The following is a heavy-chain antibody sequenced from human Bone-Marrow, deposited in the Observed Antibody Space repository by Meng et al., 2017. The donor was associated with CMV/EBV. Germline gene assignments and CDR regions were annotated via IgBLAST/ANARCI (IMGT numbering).Heavy chain of an antibody. CDR1: GYSFTSYW. Sequence: KVSCKGSGYSFTSYWIGWVRQMPGKGLEWMGIIYPGDSDTRYSPSFQGQATISADKSISTAYLQWSSLKASDTAMYYCARQRYYYDSSGDDYYYYGMDVWGQGTTVTVSS. CDR3: ARQRYYYDSSGDDYYYYGMDV. V-gene: IGHV5-51*01. J-gene: IGHJ6*02. CDR2: IYPGDSDT. D-gene: IGHD3-22*01.